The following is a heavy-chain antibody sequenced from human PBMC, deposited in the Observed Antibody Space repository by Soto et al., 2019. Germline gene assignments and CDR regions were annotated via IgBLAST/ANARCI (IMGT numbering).Heavy chain of an antibody. CDR1: GFTFSSDA. CDR3: AKDQGVGGTLGLFDY. J-gene: IGHJ4*02. V-gene: IGHV3-30*18. CDR2: ISNDGTRN. D-gene: IGHD1-26*01. Sequence: QVQLVESGGGAVQPGGSLRLSCVASGFTFSSDAMHWVRQAPGKGLESVAVISNDGTRNHHTDSVKGRFTISRDNSKNTLYLQMNSLTTEDTAVYYCAKDQGVGGTLGLFDYWGQGTLVTVSS.